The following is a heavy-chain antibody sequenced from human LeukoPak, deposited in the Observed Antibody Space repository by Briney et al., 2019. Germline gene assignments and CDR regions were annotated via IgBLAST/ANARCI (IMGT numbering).Heavy chain of an antibody. CDR3: ARDGSGMDV. CDR1: GFTFRSYW. J-gene: IGHJ6*02. V-gene: IGHV3-7*01. Sequence: GGSLRLSCAASGFTFRSYWMSWVRQAPGKGLEWVANIKEDGSEEYYVDSVKGRFTISRDNAKNSLYLQVNSLSAEDTAVYYCARDGSGMDVWGQGTTVTVSS. CDR2: IKEDGSEE.